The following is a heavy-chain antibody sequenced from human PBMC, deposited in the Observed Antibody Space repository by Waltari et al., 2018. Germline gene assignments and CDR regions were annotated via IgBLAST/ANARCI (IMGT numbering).Heavy chain of an antibody. D-gene: IGHD3-3*01. CDR3: AKYDFWTGYSFDC. CDR2: INQDGSEK. Sequence: EVQLVESGGGLVQVGGSLRLSCVASGFRFSTKWMCWVRQAPGKGLEWLANINQDGSEKYSVDSVKGRFTISRDNAKNSLFLQMNSLRAEDTAVYYCAKYDFWTGYSFDCWGQGTLVTVSS. J-gene: IGHJ4*02. V-gene: IGHV3-7*01. CDR1: GFRFSTKW.